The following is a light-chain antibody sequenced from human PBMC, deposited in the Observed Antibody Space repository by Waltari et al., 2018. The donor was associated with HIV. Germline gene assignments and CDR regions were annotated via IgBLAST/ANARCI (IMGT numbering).Light chain of an antibody. V-gene: IGLV2-8*01. CDR2: DVI. CDR1: SSDVGGYNY. CDR3: SSHAGSKVV. Sequence: QSALTQPPSASGSPGQSVTLSCTGTSSDVGGYNYVSWHQQHPGKAPKLMIYDVITRPSGVPDRFSGSKSGNTASLPVSGLQPEDEADYYCSSHAGSKVVFGGGTRLTVL. J-gene: IGLJ2*01.